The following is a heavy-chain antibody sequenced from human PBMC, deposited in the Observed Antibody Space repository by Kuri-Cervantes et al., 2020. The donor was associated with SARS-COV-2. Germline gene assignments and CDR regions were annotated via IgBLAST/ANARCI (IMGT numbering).Heavy chain of an antibody. V-gene: IGHV3-48*04. D-gene: IGHD1-26*01. Sequence: GESLKISCAASGFTFSSYSMNLVRQAPGKGLEWVSYISSSSSTIYYADSVKGRFTISRDNAKNSLYLQMNSLRAEDTAVYYCACQGWELLPDGVFWFDPWGQGTLVTVSS. CDR2: ISSSSSTI. J-gene: IGHJ5*02. CDR3: ACQGWELLPDGVFWFDP. CDR1: GFTFSSYS.